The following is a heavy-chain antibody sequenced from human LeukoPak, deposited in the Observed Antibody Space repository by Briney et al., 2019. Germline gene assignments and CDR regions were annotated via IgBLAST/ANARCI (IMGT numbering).Heavy chain of an antibody. Sequence: ASVKVSCKASGYTFTSYYMHWVRQAPGQGLEWMGIINPSGGSTSYAQKFQGRVTMTRDMSTSTVYMELSSLRSEDTAVYYCARAMSIAARLQTIFDYWGQGTLVIVSS. V-gene: IGHV1-46*01. CDR3: ARAMSIAARLQTIFDY. J-gene: IGHJ4*02. CDR1: GYTFTSYY. D-gene: IGHD6-6*01. CDR2: INPSGGST.